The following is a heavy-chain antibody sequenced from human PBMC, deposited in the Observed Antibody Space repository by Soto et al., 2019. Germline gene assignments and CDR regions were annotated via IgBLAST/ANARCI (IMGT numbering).Heavy chain of an antibody. V-gene: IGHV3-30-3*01. Sequence: SCKASGFTFSSYAMHWVRQAPGKGLEWVAVISYDGSNKYYADSVKGRFTISRDNSKNTLYLQMNSLRAEDTAVYYCARDFPTDCTNGVCYPDAFDIWGQGTMVTVSS. CDR2: ISYDGSNK. CDR1: GFTFSSYA. D-gene: IGHD2-8*01. CDR3: ARDFPTDCTNGVCYPDAFDI. J-gene: IGHJ3*02.